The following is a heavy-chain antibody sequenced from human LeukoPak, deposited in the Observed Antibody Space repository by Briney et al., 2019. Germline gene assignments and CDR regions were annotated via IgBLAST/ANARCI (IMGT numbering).Heavy chain of an antibody. D-gene: IGHD5-12*01. CDR2: IDYTGST. CDR1: GGSISSSNYY. Sequence: SETLSLTCTVSGGSISSSNYYWGWIRPPPGKGLEWIGSIDYTGSTYHKPSLKSRATISVDTSKNQFSLKLNSVTAADTAIYYCATHRRSGSGGSENAFEIWGQGTMVTVSS. J-gene: IGHJ3*02. V-gene: IGHV4-39*01. CDR3: ATHRRSGSGGSENAFEI.